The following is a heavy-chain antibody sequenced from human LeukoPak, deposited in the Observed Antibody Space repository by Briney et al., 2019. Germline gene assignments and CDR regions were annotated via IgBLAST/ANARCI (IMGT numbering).Heavy chain of an antibody. CDR2: IKQDGSEK. CDR3: AKERKLLPFDC. CDR1: GFTFSSYW. V-gene: IGHV3-7*01. D-gene: IGHD4-23*01. J-gene: IGHJ4*02. Sequence: QAGGSLRLSCAASGFTFSSYWMSWVRQAPGKGLEWVANIKQDGSEKYYVDSVKGRFTISADNSKNTLYLQMNSLRAEDTAVYYCAKERKLLPFDCWGQGTLVTVSS.